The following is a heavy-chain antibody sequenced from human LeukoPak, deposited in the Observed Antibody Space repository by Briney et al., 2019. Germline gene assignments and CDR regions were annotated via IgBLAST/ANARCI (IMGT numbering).Heavy chain of an antibody. V-gene: IGHV1-18*01. D-gene: IGHD2-2*01. Sequence: ASVKVSCKASGYTFTSYGISWVRQAPGQGLEWMGWISAYNGNTNYAQKLQGRVTMTTDTSTSTAYMELRSLRSDDTAVYYCARDLMEYQLLSNWFDPWDQGTLVTVSS. CDR1: GYTFTSYG. CDR2: ISAYNGNT. J-gene: IGHJ5*02. CDR3: ARDLMEYQLLSNWFDP.